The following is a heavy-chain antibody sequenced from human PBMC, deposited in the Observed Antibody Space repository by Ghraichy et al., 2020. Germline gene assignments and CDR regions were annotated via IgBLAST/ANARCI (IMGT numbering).Heavy chain of an antibody. CDR1: DGSISSGGYY. Sequence: SETLSLTCTVSDGSISSGGYYWTWIRQHPGKGQEWIVYISYSGDTYQNPSLKGRLTISVDTSKNQFSLKLTSVTAADTAVYYCASTWCRSSYYDYWGQGTLVTVAS. V-gene: IGHV4-31*02. CDR2: ISYSGDT. J-gene: IGHJ4*02. D-gene: IGHD3-22*01. CDR3: ASTWCRSSYYDY.